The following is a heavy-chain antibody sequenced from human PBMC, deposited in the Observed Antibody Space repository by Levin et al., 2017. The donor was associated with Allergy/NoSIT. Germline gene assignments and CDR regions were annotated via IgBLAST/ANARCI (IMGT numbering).Heavy chain of an antibody. CDR1: GGSFSGYY. Sequence: PSETLSLTCAVYGGSFSGYYWSWIRQPPGKGLEWIGEINHSGSTNYNPSLKSRVTISVDTSKNQFSLKLSSVTAADTAVYYCAREPGATPDYWGQGTLVTVSS. D-gene: IGHD1-26*01. J-gene: IGHJ4*02. CDR3: AREPGATPDY. CDR2: INHSGST. V-gene: IGHV4-34*01.